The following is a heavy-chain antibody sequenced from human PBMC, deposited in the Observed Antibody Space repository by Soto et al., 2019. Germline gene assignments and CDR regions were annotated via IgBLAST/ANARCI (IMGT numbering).Heavy chain of an antibody. CDR3: AGGGPPMAS. V-gene: IGHV1-18*01. CDR1: GYTFTNFG. Sequence: QVQLVQSGAEVKKPGASVKVSCKASGYTFTNFGISWVRQAPGQGLEWMGWISAYNGNTNYAQNFQGRVTMTTDTPASPAYRAGGARRSDDPAVYYGAGGGPPMASGGQGPRVTVPS. CDR2: ISAYNGNT. J-gene: IGHJ4*02. D-gene: IGHD3-16*01.